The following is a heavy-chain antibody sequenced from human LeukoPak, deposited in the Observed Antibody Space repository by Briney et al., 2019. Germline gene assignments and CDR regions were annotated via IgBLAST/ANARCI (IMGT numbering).Heavy chain of an antibody. J-gene: IGHJ5*02. D-gene: IGHD3-10*01. CDR1: GGSISSYY. Sequence: SETLSLTCTVCGGSISSYYWSWIRQPAGKGLEWIGRIYTSGSTNYNPSLKSRVTMSVDTSKNQFSLKLSSVTAADTAVYYCARDHLWFGSGTGSDWFDPWGQGTLVTVSS. CDR2: IYTSGST. V-gene: IGHV4-4*07. CDR3: ARDHLWFGSGTGSDWFDP.